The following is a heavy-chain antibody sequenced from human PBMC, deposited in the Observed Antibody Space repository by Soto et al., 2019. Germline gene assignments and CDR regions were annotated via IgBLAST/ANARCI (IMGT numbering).Heavy chain of an antibody. CDR3: ARVGPWVPYYYDSSPYTFENWFDP. V-gene: IGHV4-38-2*01. Sequence: PSETLSLTCAVAGYSISSGYCWGWLRQPPGKGLEWIGSIYRGGSTYYNPSLNSRVTLSIDMTNNHVSLILNSVTAADTAVYYCARVGPWVPYYYDSSPYTFENWFDPWGQGTLVTVSS. D-gene: IGHD3-22*01. CDR2: IYRGGST. J-gene: IGHJ5*02. CDR1: GYSISSGYC.